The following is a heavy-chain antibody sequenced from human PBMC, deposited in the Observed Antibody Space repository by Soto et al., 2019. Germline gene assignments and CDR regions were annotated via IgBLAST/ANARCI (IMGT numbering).Heavy chain of an antibody. V-gene: IGHV3-33*01. CDR2: IWYDGSNK. J-gene: IGHJ4*02. CDR1: GFTFSSYG. D-gene: IGHD3-22*01. CDR3: AREFYDLRYFYY. Sequence: GGSLRLSCAASGFTFSSYGMHWVRQAPGKGLEWVAVIWYDGSNKYYADSVKGRSTISRDNSKNTLYLQMNSLRAEDTAVYYCAREFYDLRYFYYWGQGTLVTVSS.